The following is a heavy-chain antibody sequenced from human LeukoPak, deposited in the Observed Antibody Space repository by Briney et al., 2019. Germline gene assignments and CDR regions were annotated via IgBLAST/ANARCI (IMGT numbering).Heavy chain of an antibody. J-gene: IGHJ4*02. CDR1: GFTFRSFG. CDR2: ISGSGSTT. CDR3: AKAPVTTCRGAYCYPFDY. Sequence: GGSLRLSCAASGFTFRSFGMSWVRQAPGKGLEWVSGISGSGSTTYYADSVKGRFTISRDNAKSTLYLQMNRLRPEDAAVYYCAKAPVTTCRGAYCYPFDYWGQGTLVTVSS. D-gene: IGHD2-21*01. V-gene: IGHV3-23*01.